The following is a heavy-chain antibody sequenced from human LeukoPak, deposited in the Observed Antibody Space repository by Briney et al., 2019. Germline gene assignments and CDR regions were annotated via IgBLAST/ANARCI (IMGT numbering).Heavy chain of an antibody. V-gene: IGHV4-38-2*02. CDR1: GYSISGPYY. CDR2: IYHTGST. J-gene: IGHJ6*03. CDR3: ARTYCGGDCRGYYYSYYMDV. Sequence: SETLSLTCIVSGYSISGPYYWGWIRQTPVKGLEWIGTIYHTGSTYYGPTLKSRVSISVDTSKNQFSLRLSSVTAADTAVYYCARTYCGGDCRGYYYSYYMDVWGKGTTVTISS. D-gene: IGHD2-21*02.